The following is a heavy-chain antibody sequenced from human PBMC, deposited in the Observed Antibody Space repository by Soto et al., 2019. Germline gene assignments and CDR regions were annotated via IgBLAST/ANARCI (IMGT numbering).Heavy chain of an antibody. CDR3: ARVPYYDILTGYPDYGMDV. Sequence: QPGGSLRLSCAASGFTVSSNYMSWVRQAPGKGLEWVSVIYSGGSTYYADSVKGRFTISRDNSKNTLYLQVNSLRAEDTAVYYCARVPYYDILTGYPDYGMDVWGQGTTVTVSS. J-gene: IGHJ6*02. CDR2: IYSGGST. V-gene: IGHV3-53*01. CDR1: GFTVSSNY. D-gene: IGHD3-9*01.